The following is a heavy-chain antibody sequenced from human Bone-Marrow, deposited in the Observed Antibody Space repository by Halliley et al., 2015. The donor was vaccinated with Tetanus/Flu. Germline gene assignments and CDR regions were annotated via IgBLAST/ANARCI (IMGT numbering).Heavy chain of an antibody. Sequence: SLRLSCAASGFIFSDYGMHWVRQAPGKGLEWVAVIWNDGQKKYYSDSVKGRFTISRDNSKNTLFLQMNSLGVEDSAVYYCSRGRFGEILRGDFDHWGQGAPVTVSS. V-gene: IGHV3-33*01. CDR2: IWNDGQKK. CDR1: GFIFSDYG. CDR3: SRGRFGEILRGDFDH. D-gene: IGHD3-10*01. J-gene: IGHJ4*02.